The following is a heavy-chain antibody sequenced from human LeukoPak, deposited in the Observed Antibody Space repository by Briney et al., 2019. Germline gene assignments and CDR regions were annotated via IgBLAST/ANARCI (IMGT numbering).Heavy chain of an antibody. J-gene: IGHJ5*02. Sequence: ASVKVSCKVSGYTLTELSMHWVRQAPGKGLEWMGGFDPKDAETIYAQKFQGRVTMTEDTSSDTAYMELNSLRSEDTAVYHCAKPTHARGGPWFDPWGQGALVTVSS. CDR2: FDPKDAET. V-gene: IGHV1-24*01. CDR1: GYTLTELS. D-gene: IGHD1-14*01. CDR3: AKPTHARGGPWFDP.